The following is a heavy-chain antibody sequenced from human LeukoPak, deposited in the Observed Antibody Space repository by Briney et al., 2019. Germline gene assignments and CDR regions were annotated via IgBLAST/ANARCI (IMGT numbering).Heavy chain of an antibody. CDR2: INSDGSST. Sequence: GGSLRLSCAVSGFTFSSYCMHWVRQAPGKGLVWVSGINSDGSSTSYADSVKGRCTISRDNAENKLYLQMNSLRDDEAAVYYCAWRYCSRSSCYYVYWGQGTLVTVS. CDR1: GFTFSSYC. CDR3: AWRYCSRSSCYYVY. V-gene: IGHV3-74*01. J-gene: IGHJ4*02. D-gene: IGHD2-2*01.